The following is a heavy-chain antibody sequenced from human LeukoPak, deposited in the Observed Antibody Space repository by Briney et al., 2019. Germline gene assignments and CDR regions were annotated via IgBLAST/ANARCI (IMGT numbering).Heavy chain of an antibody. CDR2: ISSNGGST. D-gene: IGHD6-19*01. CDR3: ARGAVAGTAF. V-gene: IGHV3-64*01. J-gene: IGHJ4*02. CDR1: GFTFSSYA. Sequence: GGSLRLSCAASGFTFSSYAMHWVRQALGKGLEYVSAISSNGGSTYYANSVKGRFTISRDNSKNTLYLQMGSLRAEDMAVYYCARGAVAGTAFWGQGTLVTVSS.